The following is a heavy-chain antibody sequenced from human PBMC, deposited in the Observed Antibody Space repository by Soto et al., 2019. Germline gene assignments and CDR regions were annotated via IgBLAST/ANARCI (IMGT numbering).Heavy chain of an antibody. CDR2: ISSSGSTI. CDR3: ARVAVSQQLTLYYFDD. CDR1: GFTFSDYS. D-gene: IGHD6-13*01. J-gene: IGHJ4*02. Sequence: GGSLRLSCAASGFTFSDYSMSWIRQAPGKGLEWVSYISSSGSTIYYADSVKGRFTISRDNAKNSLYLQMNSLRAEDTAVYYCARVAVSQQLTLYYFDDWGQGTLVTVSS. V-gene: IGHV3-11*01.